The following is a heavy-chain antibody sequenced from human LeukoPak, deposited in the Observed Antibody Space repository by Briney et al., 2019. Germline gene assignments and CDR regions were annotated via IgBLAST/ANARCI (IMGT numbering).Heavy chain of an antibody. CDR1: GGSISSYY. CDR3: ARHMSYYDFWSGYYGNAFDI. CDR2: IYYSGST. Sequence: SETLSLTCTVSGGSISSYYWSWIRQPPGKGLEWIGYIYYSGSTNYNPSLKSRVTISVDTSKNQFSLKLNSVTAADTAVYYCARHMSYYDFWSGYYGNAFDIWGQGTRVTVSS. J-gene: IGHJ3*02. V-gene: IGHV4-59*08. D-gene: IGHD3-3*01.